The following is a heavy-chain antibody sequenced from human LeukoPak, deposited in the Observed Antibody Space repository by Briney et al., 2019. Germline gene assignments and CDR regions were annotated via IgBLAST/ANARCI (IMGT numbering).Heavy chain of an antibody. D-gene: IGHD5-18*01. CDR1: GGSTSSYY. J-gene: IGHJ4*02. Sequence: SSETLSLTCTVSGGSTSSYYWSWIRQPPGKGLEWIGYIYYSGSTNYNPSLKSRVTISVDTSKNQFSLKLSSVTAADTAVYYCARWGYTYGPFDYWGQGTLVTVSS. V-gene: IGHV4-59*01. CDR2: IYYSGST. CDR3: ARWGYTYGPFDY.